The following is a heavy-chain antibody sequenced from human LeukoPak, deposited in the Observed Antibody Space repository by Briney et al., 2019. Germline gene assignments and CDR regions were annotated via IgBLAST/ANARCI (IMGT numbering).Heavy chain of an antibody. V-gene: IGHV1-8*02. CDR2: MNPSSGST. J-gene: IGHJ4*02. CDR3: ASLNY. Sequence: EASVKVSCKASGGTFSSYAINWVRQATRHGLECMGWMNPSSGSTGYAQKFQGRVTMTRNTSRGTAYMELSSLRSEDTAVYYCASLNYRGQGTLVTVSP. CDR1: GGTFSSYA.